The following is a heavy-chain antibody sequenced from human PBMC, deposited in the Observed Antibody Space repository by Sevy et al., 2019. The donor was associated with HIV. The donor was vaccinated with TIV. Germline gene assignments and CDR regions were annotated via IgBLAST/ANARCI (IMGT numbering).Heavy chain of an antibody. V-gene: IGHV3-15*01. Sequence: GGSLRLSCAASGFDFRDTWMTWVRQAPGKGLEWVGRIKSDSDGRTRDYAAPVEGRFSISRDDFSNFLYVQLNNLKIEDTAVYFCAASRSIDYDGTATGSGRGSLDYWGQGTLVTVSS. CDR2: IKSDSDGRTR. CDR3: AASRSIDYDGTATGSGRGSLDY. CDR1: GFDFRDTW. J-gene: IGHJ4*02. D-gene: IGHD3-22*01.